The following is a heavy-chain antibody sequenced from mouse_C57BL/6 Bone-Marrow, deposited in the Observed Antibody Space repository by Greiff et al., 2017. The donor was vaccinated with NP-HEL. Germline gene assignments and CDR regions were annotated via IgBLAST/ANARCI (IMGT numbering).Heavy chain of an antibody. CDR3: ARSLWDAMDY. V-gene: IGHV1-7*01. CDR1: GYTFTNYW. Sequence: VQLQQSGAELAKPGASVKLSCKASGYTFTNYWMHWVKQRPGQGLEWIGYINPSSGYNKYNHKFKDKATLNADKSSSTAYMQLSSLTYEDSAVYYCARSLWDAMDYWGQGTSVTVSS. CDR2: INPSSGYN. J-gene: IGHJ4*01.